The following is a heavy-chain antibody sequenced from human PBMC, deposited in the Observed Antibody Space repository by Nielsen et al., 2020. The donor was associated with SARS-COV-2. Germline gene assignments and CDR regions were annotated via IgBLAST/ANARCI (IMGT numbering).Heavy chain of an antibody. CDR2: ISSSSSYT. V-gene: IGHV3-11*06. D-gene: IGHD3-10*01. Sequence: GESLKISCAASGFTFSDYYMSWIRQAPGKGLEWVSYISSSSSYTNYADSVKGRFTISRDNAKNSLYLQMNSLRAEDTAVYYCAKDGVVRGDALDLWGQGTMVTVSS. J-gene: IGHJ3*01. CDR3: AKDGVVRGDALDL. CDR1: GFTFSDYY.